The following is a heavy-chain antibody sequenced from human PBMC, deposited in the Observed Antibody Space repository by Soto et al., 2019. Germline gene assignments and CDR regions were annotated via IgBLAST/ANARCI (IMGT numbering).Heavy chain of an antibody. Sequence: QVQLVESGGGVVQPGRSLRLSCAASGFTFSSYGMHWVRQAPGKGLEWVAVISYDGSNKYYADSVKGRFTISRDNSKNTLYLQMNSPRAEDTAVYYCAKDGRIAVRYYFDYWGQGTLVTVSS. J-gene: IGHJ4*02. D-gene: IGHD6-19*01. V-gene: IGHV3-30*18. CDR3: AKDGRIAVRYYFDY. CDR2: ISYDGSNK. CDR1: GFTFSSYG.